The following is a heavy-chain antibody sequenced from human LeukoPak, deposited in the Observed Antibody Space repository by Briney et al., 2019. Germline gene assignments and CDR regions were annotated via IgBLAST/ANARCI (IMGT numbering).Heavy chain of an antibody. CDR2: IYYSGTT. V-gene: IGHV4-39*07. J-gene: IGHJ4*02. Sequence: SETLSLTCNISGAPISSSRHSWGWIRQPPGQGLEWIANIYYSGTTYYNPSLKSRVTISVDTSKNQFSLKLRSVAAAGTALYFCANSQVDGDYDVGFDYWGQGTLVTVSS. D-gene: IGHD4-17*01. CDR1: GAPISSSRHS. CDR3: ANSQVDGDYDVGFDY.